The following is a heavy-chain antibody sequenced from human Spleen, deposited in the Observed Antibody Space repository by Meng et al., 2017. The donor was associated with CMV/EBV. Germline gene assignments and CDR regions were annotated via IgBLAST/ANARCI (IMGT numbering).Heavy chain of an antibody. D-gene: IGHD3-22*01. CDR3: ARESSGSFVLDV. J-gene: IGHJ6*02. V-gene: IGHV3-21*01. CDR2: FSSSSSFI. Sequence: GESLKISCAASGFTFSVYSLHWVRQAPGKGLEWVSSFSSSSSFIYYADSVKGRFTISRDNAEDSMYLQMNGLRVEDTAVYYCARESSGSFVLDVWGQGTTVTVSS. CDR1: GFTFSVYS.